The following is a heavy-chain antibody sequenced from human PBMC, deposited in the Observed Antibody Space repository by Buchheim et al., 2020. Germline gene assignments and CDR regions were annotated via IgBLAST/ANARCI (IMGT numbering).Heavy chain of an antibody. D-gene: IGHD2-2*01. CDR2: ISSSSSTI. CDR3: ARTYCSSTSCGPREHDY. V-gene: IGHV3-48*02. J-gene: IGHJ4*02. CDR1: GFTFSSSS. Sequence: EVQLVESGGGLVQPGGSLRLSCAASGFTFSSSSMNWVRQAPGKGLEWVSYISSSSSTIYYADSVKGRFTISRDNAKNSLYLQMNSLRDEDTAVYYCARTYCSSTSCGPREHDYWGQGTL.